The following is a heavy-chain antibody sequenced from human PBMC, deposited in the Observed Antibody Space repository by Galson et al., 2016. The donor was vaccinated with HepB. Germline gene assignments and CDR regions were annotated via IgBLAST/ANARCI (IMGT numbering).Heavy chain of an antibody. CDR1: GFTFSDYY. CDR2: ISSRSSYT. Sequence: SLRLSCAASGFTFSDYYMTWIRQAPETGLEWLSYISSRSSYTNYADSLKGRFTISRDNAKNSLSLQMNSLRAEDTAVYYCARCALAGNPRDTYYMDVWGEGTTVTVSS. D-gene: IGHD6-19*01. CDR3: ARCALAGNPRDTYYMDV. V-gene: IGHV3-11*06. J-gene: IGHJ6*03.